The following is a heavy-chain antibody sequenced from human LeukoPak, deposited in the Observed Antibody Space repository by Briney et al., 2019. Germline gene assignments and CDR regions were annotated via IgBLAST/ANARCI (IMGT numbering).Heavy chain of an antibody. CDR3: ARRGSEYGDYGFFEY. V-gene: IGHV4-39*01. J-gene: IGHJ4*02. Sequence: SETLSLTCTVSGGSISSSSNYWAWIRQPPGKGQEWIGNIYYSGSTYYNPSVKSRVTISVDTSKNQFSLKLNSVTAADTAVYYCARRGSEYGDYGFFEYWGQGTLVTVSS. CDR1: GGSISSSSNY. CDR2: IYYSGST. D-gene: IGHD4-17*01.